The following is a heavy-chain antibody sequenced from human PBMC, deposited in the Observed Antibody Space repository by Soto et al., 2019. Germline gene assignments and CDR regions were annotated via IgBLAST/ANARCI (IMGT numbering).Heavy chain of an antibody. CDR2: ISAYNGNT. Sequence: ASVKVSCKVSGYTFTSYGISWVRQAPGQGLEWMGWISAYNGNTNYAQKLQGRVTMTTDTSTSTAYMELRSLRSDDTAVYYCARDRFGQWLVQGRWFDPWGQGTLVTVSS. D-gene: IGHD6-19*01. CDR3: ARDRFGQWLVQGRWFDP. CDR1: GYTFTSYG. V-gene: IGHV1-18*01. J-gene: IGHJ5*02.